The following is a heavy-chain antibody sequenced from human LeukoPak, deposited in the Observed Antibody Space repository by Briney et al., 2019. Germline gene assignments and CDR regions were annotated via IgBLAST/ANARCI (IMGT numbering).Heavy chain of an antibody. CDR2: TSYSRTT. CDR1: GGSITGHY. Sequence: PSETLSLTCAVSGGSITGHYWNWIRQTPAMRLEWIGYTSYSRTTIYNSYFKGRATMSIDTSKNQLYLNLTSVTATDTAVYYCAKLGHSDGWYLGAFDIWGQGTTVIVSS. V-gene: IGHV4-59*08. D-gene: IGHD6-19*01. CDR3: AKLGHSDGWYLGAFDI. J-gene: IGHJ3*02.